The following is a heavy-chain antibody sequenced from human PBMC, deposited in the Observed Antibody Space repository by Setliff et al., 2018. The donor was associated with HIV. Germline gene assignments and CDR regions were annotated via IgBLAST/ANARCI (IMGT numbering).Heavy chain of an antibody. J-gene: IGHJ6*03. V-gene: IGHV4-61*09. CDR2: MYTTGST. Sequence: PSETLSLTCTVSGGSISSGAYYWTWIRQPAGKGLDWIGHMYTTGSTNYNASLKSRVTMSVDTSKNQFSLKLSSVTAADTAVYYCARHRDPPGTSWIYYYYYMDLWGEGTTVTVSS. D-gene: IGHD6-13*01. CDR1: GGSISSGAYY. CDR3: ARHRDPPGTSWIYYYYYMDL.